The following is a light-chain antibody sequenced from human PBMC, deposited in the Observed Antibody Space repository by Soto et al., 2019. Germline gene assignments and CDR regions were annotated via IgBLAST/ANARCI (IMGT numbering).Light chain of an antibody. CDR3: QQYDTYST. Sequence: DIQMTQSPSTLSASVGDRVTITCRASQSISNRLAWYHHKPGKTPNLLIYDASNLGSGVPSRFSGSGSGTEFTLTISSLQPDDFATYYCQQYDTYSTFGQGTKLDIK. CDR1: QSISNR. V-gene: IGKV1-5*01. CDR2: DAS. J-gene: IGKJ1*01.